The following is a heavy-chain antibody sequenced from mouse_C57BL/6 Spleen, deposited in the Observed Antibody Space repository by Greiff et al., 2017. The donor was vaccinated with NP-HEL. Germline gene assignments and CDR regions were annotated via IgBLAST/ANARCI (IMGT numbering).Heavy chain of an antibody. V-gene: IGHV1-26*01. CDR3: ARMAVVAEYWYFDV. J-gene: IGHJ1*03. Sequence: VQLQQSGPELVKPGASVKISCKASGYTFTDYYMNWVKQSHGKSLEWIGDINPNNGGTSYNQKFKGKATLTVDKSSSTAYMELRSLTSEDSAVYYCARMAVVAEYWYFDVWGTGTTVTVSS. D-gene: IGHD1-1*01. CDR1: GYTFTDYY. CDR2: INPNNGGT.